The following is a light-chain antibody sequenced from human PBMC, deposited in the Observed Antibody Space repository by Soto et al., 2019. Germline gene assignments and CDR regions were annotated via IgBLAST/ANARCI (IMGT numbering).Light chain of an antibody. V-gene: IGLV2-14*01. CDR1: RSDVGNYDY. Sequence: QSALTQPASVSGSPGQSITISCTGTRSDVGNYDYVSWYQQHPGKAPKLMIFEVTNRPSEISNRFSGSKSGNTASLTISGLQAEDEADYYCTSYTSSSTWVFGGGTKVTVL. CDR2: EVT. CDR3: TSYTSSSTWV. J-gene: IGLJ3*02.